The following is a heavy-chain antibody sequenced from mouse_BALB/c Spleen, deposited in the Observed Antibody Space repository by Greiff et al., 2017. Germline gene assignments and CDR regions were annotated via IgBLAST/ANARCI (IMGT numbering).Heavy chain of an antibody. Sequence: VKLQESGAELMKPGASVKISCKATGYTFSSYWIEWVKQRPGHGLEWIGEILPGSGSTNYNEKFKGKATFTADTSSNTAYMQLSSLTSEDSAVYYCARREVRQGVDYWGQGTSVTVSS. CDR2: ILPGSGST. V-gene: IGHV1-9*01. CDR3: ARREVRQGVDY. CDR1: GYTFSSYW. D-gene: IGHD2-14*01. J-gene: IGHJ4*01.